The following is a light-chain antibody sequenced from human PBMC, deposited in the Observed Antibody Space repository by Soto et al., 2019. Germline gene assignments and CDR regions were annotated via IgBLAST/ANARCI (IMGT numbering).Light chain of an antibody. Sequence: ALTQPASVSGSPGQSITISCTGTSSDVGGYNYVSWYQQHPGKAPKLMIYEVSNRPSGVSNRFSGSKSGNTASLTISGLQAEDEADYYCSSYTSSSTQVFGTGTKVTVL. J-gene: IGLJ1*01. V-gene: IGLV2-14*01. CDR1: SSDVGGYNY. CDR3: SSYTSSSTQV. CDR2: EVS.